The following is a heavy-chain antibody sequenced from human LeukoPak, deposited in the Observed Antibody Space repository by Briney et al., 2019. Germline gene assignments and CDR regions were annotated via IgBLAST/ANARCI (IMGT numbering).Heavy chain of an antibody. CDR1: GGTFSRYA. V-gene: IGHV1-69*06. CDR2: IVPIFGTA. D-gene: IGHD3-16*01. J-gene: IGHJ4*02. CDR3: AIRKGEYYFDY. Sequence: SVKVSCKASGGTFSRYAISWVRQAPGQGLEWMGGIVPIFGTANYAQKFQGRVTITADRSTSTAYMELSSLRSEDTAVYYCAIRKGEYYFDYWGQGTLVTVSS.